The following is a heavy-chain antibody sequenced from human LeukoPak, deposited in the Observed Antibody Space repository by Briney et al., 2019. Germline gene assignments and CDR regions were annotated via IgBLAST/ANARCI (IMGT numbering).Heavy chain of an antibody. CDR3: ARAWGVYSSSWYYQYDN. CDR2: IKQDGSGK. J-gene: IGHJ4*02. V-gene: IGHV3-7*01. CDR1: GFTFRSYW. Sequence: GGSLRLSCAASGFTFRSYWMSWVRQAPGKGLEWVATIKQDGSGKYYVDSVKGRFTISRDNAKNSVYLQMNSLRAEDTAVYYCARAWGVYSSSWYYQYDNWGQGTLVTVSS. D-gene: IGHD6-13*01.